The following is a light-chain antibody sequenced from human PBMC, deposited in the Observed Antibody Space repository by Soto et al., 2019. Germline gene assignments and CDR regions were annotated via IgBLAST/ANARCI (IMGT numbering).Light chain of an antibody. Sequence: GYGAPGQRGTLSYSGSSSNIGTNTVNWYQQFPGSAPQLLLYSTNQRPSGVPGRFSGSKSGTSASLAISGLQSEDGADYYCAAWDGSLDVVLFGGGTKVTVL. CDR1: SSNIGTNT. J-gene: IGLJ2*01. CDR2: STN. CDR3: AAWDGSLDVVL. V-gene: IGLV1-44*01.